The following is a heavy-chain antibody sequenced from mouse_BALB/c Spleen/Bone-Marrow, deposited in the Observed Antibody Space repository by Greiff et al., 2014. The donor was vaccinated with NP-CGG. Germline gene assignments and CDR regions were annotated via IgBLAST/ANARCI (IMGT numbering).Heavy chain of an antibody. CDR3: ARLGNDDAMDY. D-gene: IGHD2-12*01. J-gene: IGHJ4*01. CDR1: GFTFSSYY. Sequence: EVNVVESGGGLVKLGGSLKLSCAASGFTFSSYYMSWVRQTPEKRLELVAAINSNGGSTYYPDTVKGRFTISRDNAKNTLYLQMSSLKSEDTALYYCARLGNDDAMDYWGQGTPVTVSS. CDR2: INSNGGST. V-gene: IGHV5-6-2*01.